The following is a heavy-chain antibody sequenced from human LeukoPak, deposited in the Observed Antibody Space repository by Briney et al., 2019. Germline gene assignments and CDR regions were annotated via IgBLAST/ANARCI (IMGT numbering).Heavy chain of an antibody. V-gene: IGHV4-34*01. CDR1: GGSFTYYY. D-gene: IGHD6-13*01. J-gene: IGHJ4*02. Sequence: SETLSLSCALYGGSFTYYYWAWIRQPPGKGLEWIGEINHAGTADYNPSLKSRVTISVDTSKNQFSLKLSSVTAADTAVYYCARESIAAAGTLDYWGQGTLVTVSS. CDR2: INHAGTA. CDR3: ARESIAAAGTLDY.